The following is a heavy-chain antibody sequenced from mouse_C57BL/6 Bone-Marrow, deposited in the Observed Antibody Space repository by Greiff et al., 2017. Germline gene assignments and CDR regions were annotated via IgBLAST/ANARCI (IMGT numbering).Heavy chain of an antibody. CDR1: GYAFTNYL. J-gene: IGHJ2*01. CDR3: ARGLWYFDY. V-gene: IGHV1-54*01. Sequence: QVQLQQSGAELVRPGTSVKVSCKASGYAFTNYLIEWVKQRPGQGLEWIGVINPGSGGTNYNEKFKGKATLTADKSSSTAYMQLSSLTSEDSAVYFCARGLWYFDYWGQGTTLTVSS. D-gene: IGHD1-1*02. CDR2: INPGSGGT.